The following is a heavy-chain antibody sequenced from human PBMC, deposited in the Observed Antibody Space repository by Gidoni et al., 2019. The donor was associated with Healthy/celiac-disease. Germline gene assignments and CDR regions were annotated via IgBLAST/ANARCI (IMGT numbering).Heavy chain of an antibody. CDR2: IWYDGSNK. Sequence: QVQLVESGGGVVQPGRSLRLSCAASGFTFSSYGMNWVRQAPGKGLEWVAVIWYDGSNKYYADSVKGRFTISRDNSKNTLYLQMNSLRAEDTAVYYCARKYYYDSSGYYGWYFDLWGRGTLVTVSS. CDR1: GFTFSSYG. CDR3: ARKYYYDSSGYYGWYFDL. D-gene: IGHD3-22*01. J-gene: IGHJ2*01. V-gene: IGHV3-33*01.